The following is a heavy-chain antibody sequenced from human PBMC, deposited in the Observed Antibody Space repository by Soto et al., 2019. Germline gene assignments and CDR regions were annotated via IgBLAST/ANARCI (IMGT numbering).Heavy chain of an antibody. J-gene: IGHJ4*02. CDR2: IIPIFGTP. Sequence: QVQLVQSGAEVKKPGSSVKVSCKASGGIFSTYAISWLRQAPGQGLEWMGGIIPIFGTPNYAQRFQGRVTIPAHESTSTDYMELSRLRSEDTAVYYCARHRDDYGSGNYYNRIDFWGQGTLVTVSS. CDR3: ARHRDDYGSGNYYNRIDF. V-gene: IGHV1-69*01. D-gene: IGHD3-10*01. CDR1: GGIFSTYA.